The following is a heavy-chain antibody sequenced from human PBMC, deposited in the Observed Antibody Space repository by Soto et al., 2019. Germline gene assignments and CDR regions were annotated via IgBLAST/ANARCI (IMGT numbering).Heavy chain of an antibody. J-gene: IGHJ6*02. D-gene: IGHD3-22*01. Sequence: PGGSLRLSCAASGFTFDDYAMHWVRQAPGKGLEWVSGISWNSGSIGYADSVKGRFTISRDNAKNSLYLQMNSLRAEDTALYYCAKAFRGYYDGYYYGMDVWGQGTTVTVSS. CDR2: ISWNSGSI. V-gene: IGHV3-9*01. CDR1: GFTFDDYA. CDR3: AKAFRGYYDGYYYGMDV.